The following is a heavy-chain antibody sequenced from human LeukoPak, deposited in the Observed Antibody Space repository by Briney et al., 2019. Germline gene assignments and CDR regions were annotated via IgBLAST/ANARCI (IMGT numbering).Heavy chain of an antibody. J-gene: IGHJ4*02. CDR2: IRSKAYGGTT. Sequence: GGSLRLSCTASGFTFGDYAMSWVLQAPGKGLEWVGFIRSKAYGGTTEYAASVKGRFTISRDDSKSIAYLQMNSLKTEDTAVYYCEGDSSGYYPAYFDYWGQGTLVTVSS. CDR3: EGDSSGYYPAYFDY. CDR1: GFTFGDYA. V-gene: IGHV3-49*04. D-gene: IGHD3-22*01.